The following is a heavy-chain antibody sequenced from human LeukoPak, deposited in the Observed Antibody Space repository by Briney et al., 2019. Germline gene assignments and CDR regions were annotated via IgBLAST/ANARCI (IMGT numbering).Heavy chain of an antibody. CDR1: GFTFISYG. J-gene: IGHJ4*02. D-gene: IGHD6-19*01. V-gene: IGHV3-30*03. Sequence: PGGSLRLSCAASGFTFISYGMHWVRQAPGKGLEWVAVISYDGSNKYYADSVKGRFTISRDNSKNTLYLQMDSLRDEDTAVYYCTRAPYSSGWYTVDFWGQGTLVTVSS. CDR2: ISYDGSNK. CDR3: TRAPYSSGWYTVDF.